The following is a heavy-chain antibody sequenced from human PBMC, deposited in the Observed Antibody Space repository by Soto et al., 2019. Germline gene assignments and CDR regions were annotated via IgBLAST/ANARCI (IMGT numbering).Heavy chain of an antibody. D-gene: IGHD6-25*01. J-gene: IGHJ3*02. CDR2: ISGSGGST. CDR1: GFTSSSYA. V-gene: IGHV3-23*01. CDR3: AREGIAADAFDI. Sequence: GGSLRLSCAASGFTSSSYAMSWVRQAPGKGLEWVSAISGSGGSTYYADSVKGRFTISRDNSKNTLYLQMNSLRAEDTAVYYCAREGIAADAFDIWGQGTMVTVSS.